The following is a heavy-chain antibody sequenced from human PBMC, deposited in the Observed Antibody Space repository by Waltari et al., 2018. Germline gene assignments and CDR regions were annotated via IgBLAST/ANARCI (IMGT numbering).Heavy chain of an antibody. CDR1: GSSLRSSSYF. CDR3: AREVPRNGYIGLIYYYMDV. CDR2: IYYSGST. D-gene: IGHD5-12*01. J-gene: IGHJ6*03. Sequence: QLQLQESGPGLVKPSETLSLTCTVSGSSLRSSSYFWAWIRQPPGKGLEWMGSIYYSGSTYYNLSLKSRVTISVDRSTNQVSLKLTSVTAADTAVYFCAREVPRNGYIGLIYYYMDVWGKGTTVTVSS. V-gene: IGHV4-39*01.